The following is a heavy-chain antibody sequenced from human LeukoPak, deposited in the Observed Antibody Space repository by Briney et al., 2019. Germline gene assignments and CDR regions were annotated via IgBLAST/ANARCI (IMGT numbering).Heavy chain of an antibody. CDR3: AAHPEFMYSYGYG. V-gene: IGHV1-58*02. Sequence: SVTVSRKASGFTFTSSAMQWLRQPRGQRLEWIGWIVVGSGNTNYEQKFQERVTITRDMSTSTAYMELSSLRSEDTAMYYCAAHPEFMYSYGYGWGQGTLVTVSS. J-gene: IGHJ4*02. D-gene: IGHD5-18*01. CDR1: GFTFTSSA. CDR2: IVVGSGNT.